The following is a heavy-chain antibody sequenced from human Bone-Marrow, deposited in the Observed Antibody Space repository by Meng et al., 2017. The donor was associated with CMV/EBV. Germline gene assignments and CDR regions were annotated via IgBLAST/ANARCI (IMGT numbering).Heavy chain of an antibody. CDR3: ARSYGLDV. Sequence: GGSLRLSCAASGFTFDDYGMSWVRQAPGKGLEWVANIKYDGSEKSYAESLKGRFTISRDNAKNSLYLQVSSLRVEDTAVYYCARSYGLDVWGQGTTVTVSS. CDR2: IKYDGSEK. J-gene: IGHJ6*02. V-gene: IGHV3-7*01. D-gene: IGHD3-10*01. CDR1: GFTFDDYG.